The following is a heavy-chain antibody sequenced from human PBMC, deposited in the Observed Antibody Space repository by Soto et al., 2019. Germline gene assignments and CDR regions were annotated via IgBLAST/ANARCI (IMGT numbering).Heavy chain of an antibody. J-gene: IGHJ4*02. CDR3: ARGPPYYYDSSGYYFDY. V-gene: IGHV1-18*01. D-gene: IGHD3-22*01. CDR2: ISAYNGNT. CDR1: GYTFTSYG. Sequence: ASVKVSCKASGYTFTSYGMHWVRQAPGQRLEWMGWISAYNGNTNYAQKLQGRVTMTTDTSTSTAYMELRSLRSDDTAVYYCARGPPYYYDSSGYYFDYWGQGTLVTVSS.